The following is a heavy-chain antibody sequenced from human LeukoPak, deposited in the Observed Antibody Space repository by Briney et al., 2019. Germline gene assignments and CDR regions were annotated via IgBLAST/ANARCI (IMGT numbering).Heavy chain of an antibody. CDR3: ARGYCSSTSCYIFYFDY. CDR2: INHSGST. J-gene: IGHJ4*02. D-gene: IGHD2-2*02. Sequence: SETLSLTCAVYGGSFSGYYWSWIRQPPGKGLEWIGEINHSGSTNYNPSLKSRVTISVDTSKNQFSLKLSSVTAADTAVYYCARGYCSSTSCYIFYFDYWGQGTLVTVSS. V-gene: IGHV4-34*01. CDR1: GGSFSGYY.